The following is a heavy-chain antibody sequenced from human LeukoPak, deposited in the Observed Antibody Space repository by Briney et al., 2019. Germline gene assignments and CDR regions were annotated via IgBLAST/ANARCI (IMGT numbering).Heavy chain of an antibody. J-gene: IGHJ4*02. D-gene: IGHD3-3*01. CDR2: VADDEKTI. CDR1: GFTFTGHS. V-gene: IGHV3-30*04. Sequence: SGGSLRLSCVASGFTFTGHSMHWVRQAPGKGLEWVAVVADDEKTIFYADSLKGRFTISRDNAKNSLYLQMNSLRAEDTAVYYCAREGPRPLITIFGVVKLSPNDYWGQGTLVTVSS. CDR3: AREGPRPLITIFGVVKLSPNDY.